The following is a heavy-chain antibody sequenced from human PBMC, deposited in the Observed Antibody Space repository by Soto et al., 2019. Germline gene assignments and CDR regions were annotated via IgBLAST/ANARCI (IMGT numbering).Heavy chain of an antibody. Sequence: SGPTLVNPTQTLTLTCTFSGFSLSTSGVGVGWIRQPPGKALEWLALIYWDDDKRYSPSLKSRLTITKDTSKNQVVLTMTNMDPVDTATYYCAHSPRIAAAGTYYYYYGMGVWGQGTTVTVSS. CDR3: AHSPRIAAAGTYYYYYGMGV. J-gene: IGHJ6*02. V-gene: IGHV2-5*02. CDR2: IYWDDDK. D-gene: IGHD6-13*01. CDR1: GFSLSTSGVG.